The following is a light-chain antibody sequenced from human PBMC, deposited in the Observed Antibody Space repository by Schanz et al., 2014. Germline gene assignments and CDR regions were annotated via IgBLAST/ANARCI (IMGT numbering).Light chain of an antibody. Sequence: QSALTQPASVSGSPGQSITISCTGTSSDVGSYNLVSWYQQHPGKAPKLMIYEGSKRPSGVSNRFSGSKSGNTASLTISGLQAEDEADYYCSSYTSSSTYVFGTGTKLTV. J-gene: IGLJ1*01. V-gene: IGLV2-14*02. CDR2: EGS. CDR1: SSDVGSYNL. CDR3: SSYTSSSTYV.